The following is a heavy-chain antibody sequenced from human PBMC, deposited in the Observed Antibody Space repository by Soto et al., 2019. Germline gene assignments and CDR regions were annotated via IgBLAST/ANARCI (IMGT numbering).Heavy chain of an antibody. CDR3: ARHRGSGYEYYYYYYMDV. CDR2: IYYSGST. CDR1: GGSISSYY. J-gene: IGHJ6*03. V-gene: IGHV4-59*08. D-gene: IGHD5-12*01. Sequence: SETLSLTCTVSGGSISSYYWSWIRQPPGKGLEWIGYIYYSGSTNYNPSLKSRVTISVDTSKNQFSLKLSSVTAADTAVYYCARHRGSGYEYYYYYYMDVWGKGTTVTVSS.